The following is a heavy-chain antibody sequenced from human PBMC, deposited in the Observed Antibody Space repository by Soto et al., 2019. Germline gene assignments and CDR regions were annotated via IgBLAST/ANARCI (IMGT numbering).Heavy chain of an antibody. V-gene: IGHV1-46*01. CDR1: GYPFTSYY. D-gene: IGHD5-18*01. CDR3: ARDVDTAMVTGYFDY. J-gene: IGHJ4*02. Sequence: GGSVKVSFKASGYPFTSYYMHWVRQAPGQGLEWMGITNPSGRSTSYAQKFQVRVTMTRDTSTSTVYMELSSLRSEDPAVYYCARDVDTAMVTGYFDYWGQGTMVTVSS. CDR2: TNPSGRST.